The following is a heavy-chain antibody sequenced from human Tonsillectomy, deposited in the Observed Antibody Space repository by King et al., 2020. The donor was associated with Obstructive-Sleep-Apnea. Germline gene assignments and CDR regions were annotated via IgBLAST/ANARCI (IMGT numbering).Heavy chain of an antibody. Sequence: VQLVESGGGLVQPGGSLRLSCAASGFTFSSYAMSWVRQAPGKGLEWVSAISGSGGSTYYADSFNGRFTNSRDNSKNTLYLQMNILRAEEPAVYYCAKESWGIAVAGYYFDYWGQGTLVTVSS. CDR1: GFTFSSYA. D-gene: IGHD6-19*01. CDR3: AKESWGIAVAGYYFDY. CDR2: ISGSGGST. J-gene: IGHJ4*02. V-gene: IGHV3-23*04.